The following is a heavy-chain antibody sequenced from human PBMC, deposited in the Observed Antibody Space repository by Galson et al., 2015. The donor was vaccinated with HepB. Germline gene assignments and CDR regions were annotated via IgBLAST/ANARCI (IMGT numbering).Heavy chain of an antibody. Sequence: CAISGDSVSSNLFTWNWIRQSPSRGLERLGRTYYRSKWQNDYAVSLTSRITINPDTSKNQFSLHLNSVTPEDTALYYCARVEGGLFVNWGQGTMVTVSS. CDR1: GDSVSSNLFT. D-gene: IGHD3-16*01. J-gene: IGHJ3*02. CDR2: TYYRSKWQN. CDR3: ARVEGGLFVN. V-gene: IGHV6-1*01.